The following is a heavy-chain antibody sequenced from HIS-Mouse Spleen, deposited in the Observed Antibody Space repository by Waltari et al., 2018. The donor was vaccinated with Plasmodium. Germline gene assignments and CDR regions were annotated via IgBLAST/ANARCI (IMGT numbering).Heavy chain of an antibody. D-gene: IGHD4-17*01. CDR2: INHSGST. V-gene: IGHV4-34*01. CDR3: ARTGDYGGNS. J-gene: IGHJ4*02. CDR1: GGYISGYY. Sequence: QVQLQQWGAGLLKPSETLSLTCAVYGGYISGYYWSWIHQPPGKGLEWIGEINHSGSTNYNPSLKSRVTISVDTSKNQFSLKLSSVTAADTAVYYCARTGDYGGNSWGQGTLVTVSS.